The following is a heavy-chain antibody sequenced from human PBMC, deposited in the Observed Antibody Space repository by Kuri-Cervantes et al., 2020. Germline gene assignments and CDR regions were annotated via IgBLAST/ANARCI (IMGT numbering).Heavy chain of an antibody. Sequence: GESLKISCAASGLTFSDYYMSWIRQAPGEGLEWVSYISSSGSTIYYADSVKGRFTISRDNAKNSLYLQMNSLRAEDTAVYYCARDKQLRIAAAGRGYYYYYGIDVWGQGTTVTVSS. CDR2: ISSSGSTI. V-gene: IGHV3-11*01. J-gene: IGHJ6*02. D-gene: IGHD6-13*01. CDR3: ARDKQLRIAAAGRGYYYYYGIDV. CDR1: GLTFSDYY.